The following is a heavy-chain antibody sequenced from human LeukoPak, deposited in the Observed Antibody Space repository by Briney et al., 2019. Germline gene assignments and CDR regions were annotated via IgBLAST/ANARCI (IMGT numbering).Heavy chain of an antibody. CDR2: IYTSGST. V-gene: IGHV4-4*07. CDR1: GGSIGSYY. CDR3: TRSSMGSSSNFDY. D-gene: IGHD6-13*01. Sequence: PSETLSLTCTVSGGSIGSYYWSWIRQPAGKGLEWIGRIYTSGSTNYNPSLKSRVTMSVDTSKNQFSLKLSSVTAADTAVYYCTRSSMGSSSNFDYWGQRTLVTVSS. J-gene: IGHJ4*02.